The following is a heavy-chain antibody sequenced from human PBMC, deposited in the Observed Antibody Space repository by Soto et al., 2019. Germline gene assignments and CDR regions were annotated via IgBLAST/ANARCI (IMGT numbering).Heavy chain of an antibody. D-gene: IGHD1-26*01. J-gene: IGHJ4*02. Sequence: PSETLSLTCTVSGGSISSGDYYWSWIRQPPGKGLEWIGYIYYSGSTYYNPSLKSRVTISVDTSKNQFSLKLSSVTAADTAVYYCAREEWELGAAYWGQGTLVTVSS. CDR3: AREEWELGAAY. CDR2: IYYSGST. CDR1: GGSISSGDYY. V-gene: IGHV4-30-4*01.